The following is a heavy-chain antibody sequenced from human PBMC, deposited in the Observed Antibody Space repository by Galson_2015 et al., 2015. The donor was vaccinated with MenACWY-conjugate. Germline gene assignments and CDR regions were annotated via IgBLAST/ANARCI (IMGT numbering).Heavy chain of an antibody. CDR1: GGSITTSRYH. V-gene: IGHV4-39*07. CDR3: ARDRSNDDYWSGFPGYYFDH. Sequence: SEPLSLTCAVSGGSITTSRYHWAWIRQTPGKGLEWIGTVSYSGKAYYNPSLKRRVSISIGTSKSQYSLRIISMTAADTAVYYCARDRSNDDYWSGFPGYYFDHWGQGNLATVSS. CDR2: VSYSGKA. J-gene: IGHJ4*02. D-gene: IGHD3-3*01.